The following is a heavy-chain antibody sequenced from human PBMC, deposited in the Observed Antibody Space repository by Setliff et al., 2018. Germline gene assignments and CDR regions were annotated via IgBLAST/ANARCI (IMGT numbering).Heavy chain of an antibody. J-gene: IGHJ6*03. D-gene: IGHD3-3*01. CDR2: LNPSSGDT. CDR3: ARMSGFLYMDV. V-gene: IGHV1-8*02. CDR1: GYPFTSYD. Sequence: GASVKVSCKASGYPFTSYDIHWLRLTSGQGLEWMGWLNPSSGDTGFATKFQGRVTVTRDTSISTAYMELSSLTSEDTAVYYCARMSGFLYMDVWGKGTPVTVSS.